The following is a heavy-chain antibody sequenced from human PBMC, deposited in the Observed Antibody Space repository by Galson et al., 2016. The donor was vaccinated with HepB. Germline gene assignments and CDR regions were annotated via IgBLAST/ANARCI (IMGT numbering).Heavy chain of an antibody. J-gene: IGHJ2*01. CDR1: GFTFNNYA. Sequence: SLRLSCAASGFTFNNYAMNWVRQTPARGLEWVTGISGSGGRTFYADSVKGRFTISRDNSRNVLYLQMNNLRDEDTAKYFCAKAGSGWSGRARYSDLWGRGTLVTVSS. CDR3: AKAGSGWSGRARYSDL. CDR2: ISGSGGRT. D-gene: IGHD6-19*01. V-gene: IGHV3-23*01.